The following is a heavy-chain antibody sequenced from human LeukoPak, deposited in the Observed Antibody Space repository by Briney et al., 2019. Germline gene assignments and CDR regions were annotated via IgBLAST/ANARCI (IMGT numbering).Heavy chain of an antibody. CDR2: INHSGRT. CDR3: ARGNRDIYDFWSGYYKTKPNWFDP. CDR1: GGSFSGYY. J-gene: IGHJ5*02. D-gene: IGHD3-3*01. V-gene: IGHV4-34*01. Sequence: SETLSLTCAVYGGSFSGYYWSWIRRPPGKGLEWIGEINHSGRTNYNPSLKSRVTISADTSKNQFSLKLSSVTAADTAVYYCARGNRDIYDFWSGYYKTKPNWFDPWGQGTLVTVSS.